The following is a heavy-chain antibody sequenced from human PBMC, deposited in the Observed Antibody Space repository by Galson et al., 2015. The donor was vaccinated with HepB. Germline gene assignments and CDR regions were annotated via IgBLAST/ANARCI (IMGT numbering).Heavy chain of an antibody. CDR1: GDSVSSNSAA. V-gene: IGHV6-1*01. J-gene: IGHJ6*02. CDR3: ARDPVADLYYYYGMDV. D-gene: IGHD6-19*01. Sequence: CAISGDSVSSNSAAWNWIRQSPSRGLEWLGRTYYRSKWYNDYAVSVKSRITINPDTSKNQFSLQLNSVTPEDTAVYYCARDPVADLYYYYGMDVWGQGTTVTVSS. CDR2: TYYRSKWYN.